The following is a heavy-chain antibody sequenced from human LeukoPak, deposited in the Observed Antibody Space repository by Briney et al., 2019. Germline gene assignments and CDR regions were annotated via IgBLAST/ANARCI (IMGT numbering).Heavy chain of an antibody. CDR2: INPNSGGT. CDR3: ARDRGYSGSYYLSN. Sequence: GASVKVSCKASGYTFTGYYMHWVRQAPGQGLEWMGWINPNSGGTNYAQKFQGRVTMTRDTSISTAYMELSRLRSDDTAVYYCARDRGYSGSYYLSNWGQGTLVTVSS. D-gene: IGHD1-26*01. V-gene: IGHV1-2*02. J-gene: IGHJ4*02. CDR1: GYTFTGYY.